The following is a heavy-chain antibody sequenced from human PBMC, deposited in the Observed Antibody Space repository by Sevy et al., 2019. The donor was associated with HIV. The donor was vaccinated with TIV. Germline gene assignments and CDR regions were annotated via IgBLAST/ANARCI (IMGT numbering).Heavy chain of an antibody. V-gene: IGHV3-21*01. D-gene: IGHD2-15*01. CDR2: ISSSSSYI. J-gene: IGHJ3*02. Sequence: GGSLRLSCAASGFTFSSYSMNWVRQAPGKGLEWVSSISSSSSYIYYADSVKGRFTISRDNAKNSLYLQMNSLRAEDTAVYYCARDSGWSRGAFDIWGQGIMVTVSS. CDR3: ARDSGWSRGAFDI. CDR1: GFTFSSYS.